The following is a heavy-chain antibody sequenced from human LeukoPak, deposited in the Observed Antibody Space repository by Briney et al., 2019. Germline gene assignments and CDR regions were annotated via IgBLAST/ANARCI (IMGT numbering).Heavy chain of an antibody. V-gene: IGHV3-30-3*01. CDR2: ISYDGSNK. J-gene: IGHJ4*02. Sequence: PGGSLRLSCAASGFTFSSYAMHWVRQAPGKGLEWVAVISYDGSNKYYADSVKGRFTISRDNSKNTVYLQMNSLRAEDTAVYYCALGGASGSYYSFDYWGQGTLVTASS. CDR3: ALGGASGSYYSFDY. CDR1: GFTFSSYA. D-gene: IGHD3-10*01.